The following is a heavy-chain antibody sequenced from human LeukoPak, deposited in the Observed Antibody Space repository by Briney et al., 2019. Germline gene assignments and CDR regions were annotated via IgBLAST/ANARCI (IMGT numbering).Heavy chain of an antibody. CDR3: ARGRDRYCSGGSCYYYYYMDV. Sequence: PGGSLRLSCAASGFTFSSYWMSWVRQAPGKGLEWVANIKQDGSEKYYVDSVKGRFTISRDNAKNSLYLQMNSLRAEDTAVYYCARGRDRYCSGGSCYYYYYMDVWGKGTTVTVSS. CDR2: IKQDGSEK. CDR1: GFTFSSYW. V-gene: IGHV3-7*01. J-gene: IGHJ6*03. D-gene: IGHD2-15*01.